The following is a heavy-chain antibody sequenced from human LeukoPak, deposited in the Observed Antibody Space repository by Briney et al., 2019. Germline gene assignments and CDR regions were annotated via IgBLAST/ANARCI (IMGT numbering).Heavy chain of an antibody. D-gene: IGHD6-13*01. CDR1: GGSFSSYA. V-gene: IGHV1-69*01. CDR3: ARSRIAAAGTPYYYGMDV. Sequence: SVKVSCKASGGSFSSYAISWVRQAPGQGLEWMGGIIPIFGTANYAQKFQGRVTITADESTSTAYMELSSLRSEDTAVYYCARSRIAAAGTPYYYGMDVWGKGTTVTVSS. J-gene: IGHJ6*04. CDR2: IIPIFGTA.